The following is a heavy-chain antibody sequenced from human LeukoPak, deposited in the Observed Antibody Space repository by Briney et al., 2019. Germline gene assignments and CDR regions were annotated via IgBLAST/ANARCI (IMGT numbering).Heavy chain of an antibody. Sequence: GGSLRLSCAASGLTFSSYEMNWVRQAPGKGLKWVSYISSSGSTIYYADSVKGRFTISRDNAKNSLYLQMSGLRAEDTAVYYCARSSGYYYFDFDYWGQGTPVTVSS. CDR2: ISSSGSTI. J-gene: IGHJ4*02. D-gene: IGHD3-22*01. V-gene: IGHV3-48*03. CDR1: GLTFSSYE. CDR3: ARSSGYYYFDFDY.